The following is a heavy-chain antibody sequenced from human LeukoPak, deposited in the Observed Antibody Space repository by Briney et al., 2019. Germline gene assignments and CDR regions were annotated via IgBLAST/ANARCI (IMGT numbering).Heavy chain of an antibody. J-gene: IGHJ6*04. CDR2: IYYSGST. CDR3: ARGNQGNYYYCYGMDV. Sequence: PSETLSFTCTVSGGSVSSGSYYWSWIRQPPGKGLEWIGYIYYSGSTNYNPSLKSRVTISVDTSKNQFSLKLSSVTAADTAVYYCARGNQGNYYYCYGMDVWGKGTTVTVSS. V-gene: IGHV4-61*01. CDR1: GGSVSSGSYY. D-gene: IGHD1-14*01.